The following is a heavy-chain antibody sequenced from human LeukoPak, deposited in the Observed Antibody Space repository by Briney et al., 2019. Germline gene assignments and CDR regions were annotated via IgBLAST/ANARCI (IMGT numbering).Heavy chain of an antibody. CDR1: GGSFCNYY. Sequence: PSETLSLTCAVYGGSFCNYYWNWIRQTPGKGLEWLGEINDRGRANYNPSLMSRVTVSVDTSKNQFSLRLTSVTATDTAIYYCARRWNYGRNYYIDVWGKGATVSVSS. V-gene: IGHV4-34*01. D-gene: IGHD1-7*01. CDR3: ARRWNYGRNYYIDV. J-gene: IGHJ6*03. CDR2: INDRGRA.